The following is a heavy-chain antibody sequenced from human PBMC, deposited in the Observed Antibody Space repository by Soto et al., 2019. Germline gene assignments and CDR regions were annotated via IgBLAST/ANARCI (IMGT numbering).Heavy chain of an antibody. Sequence: EVKLVESGGGLIQPGGSLRLSCAASGFGVNNNYMSWVRQAPGKGLEWVSFLYSGGNTYYADSVKGRFTISRDNSKNTLYPQMTNLRAEDTAVYYCARGGYGDYARSPFFGMDVWGQGTTVTVSS. J-gene: IGHJ6*02. D-gene: IGHD4-17*01. CDR1: GFGVNNNY. CDR2: LYSGGNT. V-gene: IGHV3-53*01. CDR3: ARGGYGDYARSPFFGMDV.